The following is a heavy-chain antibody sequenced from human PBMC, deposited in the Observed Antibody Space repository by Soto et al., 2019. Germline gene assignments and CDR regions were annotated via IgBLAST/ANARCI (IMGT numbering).Heavy chain of an antibody. Sequence: QVQLQESGPGLVKPSETLSLTCTVSGGSIISYYWSWIRQSPEKGLEWIGDIHHSGSTLYNPSLNNRATVALDRSNNQFSLKLTSVTAADTALYYCAREVRSNTGWYWDYWGQGTLVTVSS. CDR1: GGSIISYY. CDR3: AREVRSNTGWYWDY. D-gene: IGHD6-19*01. V-gene: IGHV4-59*01. J-gene: IGHJ4*02. CDR2: IHHSGST.